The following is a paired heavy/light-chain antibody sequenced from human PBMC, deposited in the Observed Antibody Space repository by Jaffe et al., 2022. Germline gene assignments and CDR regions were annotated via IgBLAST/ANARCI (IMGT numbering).Heavy chain of an antibody. CDR1: GGSISSSSYY. D-gene: IGHD2-2*01. CDR3: ARLGADDIVVVPAAPKAAFDI. Sequence: QLQLQESGPGLVKPSETLSLTCTVSGGSISSSSYYWGWIRQPPGKGLEWIGSIYYSGSTYYNPSLKSRVTISVDTSKNQFSLKLSSVTAADTAVYYCARLGADDIVVVPAAPKAAFDIWGQGTMVTVSS. J-gene: IGHJ3*02. CDR2: IYYSGST. V-gene: IGHV4-39*01.
Light chain of an antibody. CDR3: QQYDNLPLLA. J-gene: IGKJ4*01. Sequence: DIQMTQSPSSLSASVGDRVTITCQASQDISNYLNWYQQKPGKAPKLLIYDASNLETGVPSRFSGSGSGTDFTFTISSLQPEDIATYYCQQYDNLPLLAFGGGTKVEIK. CDR2: DAS. CDR1: QDISNY. V-gene: IGKV1-33*01.